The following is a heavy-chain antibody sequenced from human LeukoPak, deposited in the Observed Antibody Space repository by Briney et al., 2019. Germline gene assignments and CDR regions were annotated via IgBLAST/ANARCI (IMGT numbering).Heavy chain of an antibody. Sequence: SETLSLTCAVYGGSFSGYYWSWIRQPPGKGLEWIGEINHSGSTNYNPPLKSRVTISVDTSKNQFSLKLSSVTAADTAVYYCARDFYSSSPSSMDVWGQGTTVTVSS. CDR1: GGSFSGYY. D-gene: IGHD6-6*01. J-gene: IGHJ6*02. CDR2: INHSGST. CDR3: ARDFYSSSPSSMDV. V-gene: IGHV4-34*01.